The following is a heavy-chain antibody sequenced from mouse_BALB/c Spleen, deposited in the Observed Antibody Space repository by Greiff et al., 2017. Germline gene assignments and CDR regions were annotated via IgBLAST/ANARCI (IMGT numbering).Heavy chain of an antibody. CDR2: INPYNDGT. V-gene: IGHV1-14*01. CDR3: ARGEYDVPFAY. CDR1: GYTFTSYV. D-gene: IGHD2-14*01. Sequence: EVKLQESGPELVKPGASVKMSCKASGYTFTSYVMHWVKQKPGQGLEWIGYINPYNDGTKYNEKFKGKATLTSDKSSSTAYMELSSLTSEDSAVYYCARGEYDVPFAYWGQGTLVTVSA. J-gene: IGHJ3*01.